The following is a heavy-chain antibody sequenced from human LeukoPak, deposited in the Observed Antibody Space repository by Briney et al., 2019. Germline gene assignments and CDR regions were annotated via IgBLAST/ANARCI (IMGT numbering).Heavy chain of an antibody. J-gene: IGHJ4*02. CDR1: GFTVSSKY. V-gene: IGHV3-66*01. Sequence: GGSLTPSCAASGFTVSSKYMSWVRQAPGKGLEWVSVIYSGGSTYYADSVKGRFTISRDNSKNTVYLQMNSLRAEDTAVYYCARDLCSGGRCHAGDYWGQGTLVVVSA. CDR2: IYSGGST. CDR3: ARDLCSGGRCHAGDY. D-gene: IGHD2-15*01.